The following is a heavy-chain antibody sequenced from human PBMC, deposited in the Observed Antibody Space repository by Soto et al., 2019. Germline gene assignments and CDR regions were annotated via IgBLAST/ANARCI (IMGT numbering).Heavy chain of an antibody. V-gene: IGHV3-30*18. J-gene: IGHJ4*02. CDR1: GFTFSNYG. CDR2: ISYDGSSK. D-gene: IGHD3-22*01. Sequence: QVQLVESGGGVVQPGRSLRLSCAASGFTFSNYGMHWVRQAPGKGLEWVAVISYDGSSKYYADSVKGRFTISRDNSNNTLYVQMNSLRVEDTAVYYCAKGDYGSAYSASHYWGQGTLITVSS. CDR3: AKGDYGSAYSASHY.